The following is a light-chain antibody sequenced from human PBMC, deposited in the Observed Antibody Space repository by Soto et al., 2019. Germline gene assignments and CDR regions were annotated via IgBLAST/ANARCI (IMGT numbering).Light chain of an antibody. CDR2: EVS. J-gene: IGLJ2*01. Sequence: QSALTQPPSASGSPGQSVTISCTGTSSDVGVYNYVSWYKHHPGKAPKLMIYEVSKRPSGVPDRFSGSKSGNTASLTVSGLQAEDEADYYCSSFAGNNNLVFGGGTKLTVL. CDR3: SSFAGNNNLV. CDR1: SSDVGVYNY. V-gene: IGLV2-8*01.